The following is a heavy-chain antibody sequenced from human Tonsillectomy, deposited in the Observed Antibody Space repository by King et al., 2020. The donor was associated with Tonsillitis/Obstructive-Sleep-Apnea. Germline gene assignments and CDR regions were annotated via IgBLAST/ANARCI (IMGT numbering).Heavy chain of an antibody. Sequence: QLQESGPGLVKPSQTLSLTCTVSGGSISSGGYYWAWIRQHPGKGLEWIGFIYYSGSTSYNPSLKSRVTISVDTSKNQFSLRLSSVTAADTAVYYCARDQLAPSYYSGMDVWGQGTTVTVSS. CDR1: GGSISSGGYY. J-gene: IGHJ6*02. D-gene: IGHD2-2*01. CDR2: IYYSGST. CDR3: ARDQLAPSYYSGMDV. V-gene: IGHV4-31*03.